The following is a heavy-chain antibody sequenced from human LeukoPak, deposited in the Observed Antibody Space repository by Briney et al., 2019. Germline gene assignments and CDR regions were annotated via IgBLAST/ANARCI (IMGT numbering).Heavy chain of an antibody. Sequence: GASVKVSCKASGYTFTSYDINWVRQATGQGLEWMGWMNPNSGNTGYAQKFQGRVTMTRNTSISTAYMEASSLRSEDTAIYYCARVPSGSYYERRYGMDVWGQGTTVTVSS. J-gene: IGHJ6*02. CDR3: ARVPSGSYYERRYGMDV. D-gene: IGHD3-10*01. V-gene: IGHV1-8*01. CDR2: MNPNSGNT. CDR1: GYTFTSYD.